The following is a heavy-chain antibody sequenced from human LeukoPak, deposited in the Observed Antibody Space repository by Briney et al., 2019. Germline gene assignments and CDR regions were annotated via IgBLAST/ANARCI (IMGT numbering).Heavy chain of an antibody. Sequence: GESLKISCKSSGYSFTSYWISWVRPMPGKGLEWMGRIDPSDSYTNYSPSFQGHVTISADKSMTTAYLQWTSLKASDTAMYYCARQLTGYAPQEWGQGTLVTVSS. V-gene: IGHV5-10-1*01. CDR1: GYSFTSYW. CDR2: IDPSDSYT. D-gene: IGHD1-1*01. CDR3: ARQLTGYAPQE. J-gene: IGHJ1*01.